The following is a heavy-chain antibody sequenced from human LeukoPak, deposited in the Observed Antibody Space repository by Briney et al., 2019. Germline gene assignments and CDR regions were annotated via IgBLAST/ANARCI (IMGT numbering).Heavy chain of an antibody. D-gene: IGHD2-2*01. CDR3: ARKFTYSSSWTVFDL. V-gene: IGHV5-51*01. J-gene: IGHJ4*02. CDR2: IYPSDSQT. Sequence: GESLKISCKASGYKFTNYWIGWVRQMPGKGLEWMTIIYPSDSQTRYSPSFQGQVAISADKSISSAYLQWNSLKASDSAIYYCARKFTYSSSWTVFDLWGQGTQVTVSS. CDR1: GYKFTNYW.